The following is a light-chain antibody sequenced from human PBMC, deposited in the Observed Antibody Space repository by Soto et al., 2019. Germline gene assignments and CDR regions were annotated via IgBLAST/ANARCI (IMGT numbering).Light chain of an antibody. V-gene: IGKV3-20*01. CDR1: QSVRSDY. J-gene: IGKJ1*01. Sequence: IVLTQSPGTRSLSPGERATLSCRASQSVRSDYLAWYQQKPGQAPRLHIYGASTRATGIPDRFTGSGSGTDLTLTISRLQPEDFAVYYCQQYGSSPRTFGQGTKVE. CDR3: QQYGSSPRT. CDR2: GAS.